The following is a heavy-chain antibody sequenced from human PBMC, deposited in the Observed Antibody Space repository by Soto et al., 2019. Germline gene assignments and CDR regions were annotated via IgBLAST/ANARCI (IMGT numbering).Heavy chain of an antibody. CDR3: ASPYSSSWLSLDY. CDR1: GYSFTSYW. Sequence: GASLKISCKGSGYSFTSYWIGWVRQMPGKGLEWMGIIYPGDSDTRYSPSFQGQVAISADKSISTAYLQWSSLKASDTAMYYCASPYSSSWLSLDYWGQGTLVTVSS. CDR2: IYPGDSDT. V-gene: IGHV5-51*01. J-gene: IGHJ4*02. D-gene: IGHD6-13*01.